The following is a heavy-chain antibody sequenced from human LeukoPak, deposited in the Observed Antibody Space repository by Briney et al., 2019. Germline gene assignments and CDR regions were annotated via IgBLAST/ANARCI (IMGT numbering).Heavy chain of an antibody. CDR3: ASPGRDGYNYEEFYAFDI. CDR1: GFTFSSYG. CDR2: IRYDGSNK. Sequence: PGGSLRLSCAASGFTFSSYGMHWVRQAPGKGLEWVAFIRYDGSNKYYADSVKGRFTISRDNSKNTLYLQMNSLRAEDTAVYYCASPGRDGYNYEEFYAFDIWGQGTMVTVSS. V-gene: IGHV3-30*02. J-gene: IGHJ3*02. D-gene: IGHD5-24*01.